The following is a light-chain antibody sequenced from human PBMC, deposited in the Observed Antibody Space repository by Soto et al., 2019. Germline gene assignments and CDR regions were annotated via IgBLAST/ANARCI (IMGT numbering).Light chain of an antibody. CDR2: DVS. CDR3: CSYTTSNTRQIV. Sequence: QSVLTQPASVSGSPGQSITISCTGTSSDVGGYNYVSWYQHHPGKAPKLMIYDVSNRPSGVSNRFSGSKSGNTASLTISGLQPEYEADYYCCSYTTSNTRQIVFGTGTKVTGL. V-gene: IGLV2-14*03. J-gene: IGLJ1*01. CDR1: SSDVGGYNY.